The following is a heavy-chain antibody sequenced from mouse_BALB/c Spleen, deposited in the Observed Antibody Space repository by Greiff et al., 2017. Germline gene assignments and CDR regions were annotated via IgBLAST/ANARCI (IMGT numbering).Heavy chain of an antibody. CDR1: GFNFTDYY. D-gene: IGHD3-1*01. J-gene: IGHJ4*01. CDR2: IDPENGDT. CDR3: NPARHCMDY. V-gene: IGHV14-4*02. Sequence: VQLQQSGAELVRSGASVKLSCTASGFNFTDYYMHWVKQRPEQGLEWIGWIDPENGDTEYAPKFQGKATMTADTSSNTAYLQLSSLTSEDTAVYYCNPARHCMDYWGQGTSVTVSA.